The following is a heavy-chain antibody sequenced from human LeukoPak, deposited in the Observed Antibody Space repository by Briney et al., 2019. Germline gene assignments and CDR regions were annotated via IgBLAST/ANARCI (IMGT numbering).Heavy chain of an antibody. CDR2: INSDVRST. CDR1: GFSFSSYW. V-gene: IGHV3-74*01. J-gene: IGHJ4*02. D-gene: IGHD1-26*01. Sequence: GGSLRLSCAASGFSFSSYWMHWVRQATGAGLVWVSRINSDVRSTSNADSVTGRFTNSKDNAKNTLYLQMDRLRAEGTAGYYCARERERYFDYWGQGTLVTVSS. CDR3: ARERERYFDY.